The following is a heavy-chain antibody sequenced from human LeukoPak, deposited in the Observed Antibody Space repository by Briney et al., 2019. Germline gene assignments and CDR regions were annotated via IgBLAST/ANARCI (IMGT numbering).Heavy chain of an antibody. J-gene: IGHJ5*02. CDR3: ARVSRAVRKNWFDP. CDR2: IYHSGST. D-gene: IGHD4-17*01. CDR1: GGSISSAGYS. Sequence: SETLSLTCAVSGGSISSAGYSWSWIRQPPGKGLEWIGYIYHSGSTYYNPSLKSRVTISVDRSKNQFSLKLSSVTAADTAVYYCARVSRAVRKNWFDPWGQGTLVTVSS. V-gene: IGHV4-30-2*01.